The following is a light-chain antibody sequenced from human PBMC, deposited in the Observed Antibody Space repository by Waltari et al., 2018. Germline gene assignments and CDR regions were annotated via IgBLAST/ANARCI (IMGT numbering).Light chain of an antibody. V-gene: IGLV3-16*01. CDR2: KDS. CDR3: LSTDTMVLII. Sequence: SYELTQPPSVAVSLGQMARITCSGEVLPKKYPHWNQQKSGQFPVLVIYKDSERPSGIPERFSGSSAGTIVTLTISGVQAEDEADFYCLSTDTMVLIIFGGGTKVTVL. CDR1: VLPKKY. J-gene: IGLJ2*01.